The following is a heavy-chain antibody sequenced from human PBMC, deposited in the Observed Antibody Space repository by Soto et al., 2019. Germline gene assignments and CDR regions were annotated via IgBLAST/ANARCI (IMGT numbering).Heavy chain of an antibody. J-gene: IGHJ6*02. CDR3: ARGGYSSSWYYPGGNYYYYGMDV. Sequence: EASVKVACKASGGTFSSYAISWVRQAPGQGLEWMGGIIPIFGTANYAQKFQGRVTITADESTSTAYMELSSLRTEDTAVYYCARGGYSSSWYYPGGNYYYYGMDVWGQGTTVTVSS. CDR1: GGTFSSYA. D-gene: IGHD6-13*01. CDR2: IIPIFGTA. V-gene: IGHV1-69*13.